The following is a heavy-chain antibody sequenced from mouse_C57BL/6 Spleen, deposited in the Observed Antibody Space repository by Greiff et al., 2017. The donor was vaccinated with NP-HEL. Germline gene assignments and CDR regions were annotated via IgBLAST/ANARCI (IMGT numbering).Heavy chain of an antibody. D-gene: IGHD1-1*01. CDR3: ARPGSSYGWYFDV. J-gene: IGHJ1*03. Sequence: EVQLQESGPGMVKPSQSLSLTCTVTGYSITSGYDWHWIRHFPGNKLEWMGYISYSGSTNYNPSLKSRISITHDTSKNHFFLKLNSVTTEDTATYYCARPGSSYGWYFDVWGTGTTVTVSS. V-gene: IGHV3-1*01. CDR2: ISYSGST. CDR1: GYSITSGYD.